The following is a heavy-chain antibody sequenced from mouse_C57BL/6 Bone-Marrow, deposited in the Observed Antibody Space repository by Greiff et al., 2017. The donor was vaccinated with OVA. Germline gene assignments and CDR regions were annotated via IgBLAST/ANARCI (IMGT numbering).Heavy chain of an antibody. V-gene: IGHV1-52*01. CDR3: ARFFYSTFDY. CDR2: IDPSDSET. Sequence: QVHVKQPGAELVRPGSSVKLSCKASGYTFTSYWMHWVKQRPIQGLEWIGNIDPSDSETHYNQKFKDKATLTVDKSSSTAYMQLSSLTSEDSAVYYCARFFYSTFDYWGQGTTLTVSS. J-gene: IGHJ2*01. CDR1: GYTFTSYW. D-gene: IGHD2-5*01.